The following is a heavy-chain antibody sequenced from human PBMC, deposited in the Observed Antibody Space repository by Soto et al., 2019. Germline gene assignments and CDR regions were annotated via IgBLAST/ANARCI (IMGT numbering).Heavy chain of an antibody. CDR2: IYHSGST. CDR3: ARGRDAGTTFWYFDL. CDR1: GGSISSSNW. Sequence: QVQLQESGPGLVKPSWTLSLTCAVSGGSISSSNWWSWVRQPPGKGLEWIGEIYHSGSTNYNPSLKSRVTISVDKAKNQFSLKLSSVTAADTAVYYCARGRDAGTTFWYFDLWGRGTLVTVSS. J-gene: IGHJ2*01. D-gene: IGHD1-7*01. V-gene: IGHV4-4*02.